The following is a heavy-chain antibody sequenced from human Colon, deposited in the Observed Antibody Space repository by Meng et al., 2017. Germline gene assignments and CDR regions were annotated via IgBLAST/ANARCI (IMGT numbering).Heavy chain of an antibody. J-gene: IGHJ2*01. CDR3: ARGYYDSSGYGYWYFDL. V-gene: IGHV4-30-4*01. CDR1: GGSISSGDYY. Sequence: QGQREEAGPGPVKPSQTLSLTCTVSGGSISSGDYYWSWIRQPPGKGLEWIGYIYYSGSTYYNPSLKSRVTISVDTSKNQFSLKLSSVTAADAAVYYCARGYYDSSGYGYWYFDLWGRGTLVTVSS. CDR2: IYYSGST. D-gene: IGHD3-22*01.